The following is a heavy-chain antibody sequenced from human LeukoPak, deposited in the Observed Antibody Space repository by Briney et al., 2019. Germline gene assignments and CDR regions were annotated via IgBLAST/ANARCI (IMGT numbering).Heavy chain of an antibody. J-gene: IGHJ6*02. CDR2: IRSKADGGTT. D-gene: IGHD5-12*01. CDR1: GFTFSNAW. Sequence: GGSLRLSCADSGFTFSNAWMNWVRQAPGKGLEWVGHIRSKADGGTTDYAAPVKGRFTISRDDSKNTLYLQMNSLKTEDTALYYCSTDQFLRSTTYYGMDVWGQGTTVTVSS. CDR3: STDQFLRSTTYYGMDV. V-gene: IGHV3-15*07.